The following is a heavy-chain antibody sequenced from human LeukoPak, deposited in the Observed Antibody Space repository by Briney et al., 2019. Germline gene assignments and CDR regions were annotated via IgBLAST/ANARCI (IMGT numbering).Heavy chain of an antibody. J-gene: IGHJ3*02. CDR2: LYYSGST. CDR3: ARGGSGISNAFDI. V-gene: IGHV4-59*01. D-gene: IGHD3-10*01. CDR1: GGSISSYY. Sequence: SETLSLSCSDSGGSISSYYRRWIRQPPGKGLEWIGYLYYSGSTNSNPSLKSRVTMSVDTSKNQFSLKLRSVTAADTAVYYCARGGSGISNAFDIWRQRTLVTVSS.